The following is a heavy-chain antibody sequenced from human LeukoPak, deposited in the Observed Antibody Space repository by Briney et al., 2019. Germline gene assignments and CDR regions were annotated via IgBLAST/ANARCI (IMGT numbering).Heavy chain of an antibody. CDR2: ISGSGGST. CDR3: AKGPLIEVAGTTWDY. V-gene: IGHV3-23*01. J-gene: IGHJ4*02. D-gene: IGHD6-19*01. CDR1: GLTFSSYA. Sequence: GGSLRLSCAATGLTFSSYAMTWVRQAGKGLEWVSAISGSGGSTYYADSVKGRFSISRDNSNNMLYLQMNSLRAEDTAVYYCAKGPLIEVAGTTWDYWGQGTLVTVSS.